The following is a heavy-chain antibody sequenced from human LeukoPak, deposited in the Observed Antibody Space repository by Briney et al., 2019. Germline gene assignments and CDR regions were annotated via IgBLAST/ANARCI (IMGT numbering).Heavy chain of an antibody. CDR2: INPNSGGT. Sequence: ASVKVSCKASGYTFTGYYMHWVRQAPGQGLEWMGRINPNSGGTNYAQKFQGRVTMTRDTSISTAYMELSRLRSDDTAVYYCARERIAGWHGARAYYFDYWGQGTLVTVSS. J-gene: IGHJ4*02. CDR3: ARERIAGWHGARAYYFDY. D-gene: IGHD6-13*01. V-gene: IGHV1-2*06. CDR1: GYTFTGYY.